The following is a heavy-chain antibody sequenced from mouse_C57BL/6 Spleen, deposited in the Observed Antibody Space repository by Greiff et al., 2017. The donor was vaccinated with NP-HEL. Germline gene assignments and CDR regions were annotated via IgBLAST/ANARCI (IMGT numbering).Heavy chain of an antibody. CDR3: ARLKTSQATSWFAY. Sequence: DVMLVESGGGLVKPGGSLKLSCAASGFTFSDYGMHWVRQAPEKGLEWVAYISSGSSTIYYADTVKGRFTISRDNAKNTLFLQMNSLRSEDTAMYYCARLKTSQATSWFAYWGQGTLVTVSA. CDR1: GFTFSDYG. CDR2: ISSGSSTI. J-gene: IGHJ3*01. V-gene: IGHV5-17*01. D-gene: IGHD3-2*02.